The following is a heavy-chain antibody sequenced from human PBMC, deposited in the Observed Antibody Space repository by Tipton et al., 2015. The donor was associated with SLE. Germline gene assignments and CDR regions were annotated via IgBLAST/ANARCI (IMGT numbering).Heavy chain of an antibody. CDR2: ISGSGDST. D-gene: IGHD4-17*01. Sequence: SLRLSCAASGFTFSSYAMSWVRQAPGKGLEWVSVISGSGDSTNYADSVKGRFTISRDNSKNTLYLQMNSLRAEDTAVYYCVQKVFGDYQFGGQGTLVTVSS. V-gene: IGHV3-23*01. CDR1: GFTFSSYA. CDR3: VQKVFGDYQF. J-gene: IGHJ4*02.